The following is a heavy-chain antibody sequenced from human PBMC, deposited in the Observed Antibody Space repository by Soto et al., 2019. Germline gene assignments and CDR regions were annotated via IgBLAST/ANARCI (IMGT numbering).Heavy chain of an antibody. Sequence: SVKVSCKASGYTFTGYYMHWVRQAPGQGLEWMGWINPNSGGTNYAQKFQGRVTMTRDTSISTAYMELSRLRSDDTAVYYCAAYCSGGSCYSAPYGMDVWGQGTTVTV. CDR1: GYTFTGYY. J-gene: IGHJ6*02. V-gene: IGHV1-2*02. CDR3: AAYCSGGSCYSAPYGMDV. CDR2: INPNSGGT. D-gene: IGHD2-15*01.